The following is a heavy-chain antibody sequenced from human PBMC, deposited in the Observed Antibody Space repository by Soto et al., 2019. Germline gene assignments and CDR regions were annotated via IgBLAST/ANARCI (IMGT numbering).Heavy chain of an antibody. D-gene: IGHD3-10*01. CDR1: GSTFSSYA. J-gene: IGHJ6*03. V-gene: IGHV3-23*01. Sequence: HPGGSLRLSCAASGSTFSSYAMSWVRQAPGKGLEWVSAISGSGGSTYYADSVKGRFTISRDNSKNTLYLQMNSLRAEDTAVYYCAKGPTYGYYGSGYMDVWGKGTTVTVSS. CDR2: ISGSGGST. CDR3: AKGPTYGYYGSGYMDV.